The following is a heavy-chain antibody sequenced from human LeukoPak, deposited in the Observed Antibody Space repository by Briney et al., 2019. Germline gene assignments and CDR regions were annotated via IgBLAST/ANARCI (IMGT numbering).Heavy chain of an antibody. Sequence: SVTLSFTGSGCTFTIYAFSWVRHAPGQGLEWVGGSIPIFGTTNYADQYQGRVTLTTDEVTTTDHLYLRSLRSVATAVYYCAKDDGSATMGFDSWGQGTLVSVSS. CDR2: SIPIFGTT. D-gene: IGHD1-26*01. J-gene: IGHJ5*01. V-gene: IGHV1-69*05. CDR3: AKDDGSATMGFDS. CDR1: GCTFTIYA.